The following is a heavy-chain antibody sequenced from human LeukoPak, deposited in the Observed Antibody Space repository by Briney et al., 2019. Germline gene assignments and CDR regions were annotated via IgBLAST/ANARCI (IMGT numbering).Heavy chain of an antibody. CDR1: GVSISTYY. CDR2: IYYSGRT. V-gene: IGHV4-59*01. D-gene: IGHD3-3*01. CDR3: ARAIPLLRLDY. J-gene: IGHJ4*02. Sequence: SETLSLTCTVSGVSISTYYWTWIRQPPGKGLEWIGYIYYSGRTNYNSSLRSRLTMSIDTSKNQFSLKLNSVTAADTAVYYCARAIPLLRLDYWGQGALVTVSS.